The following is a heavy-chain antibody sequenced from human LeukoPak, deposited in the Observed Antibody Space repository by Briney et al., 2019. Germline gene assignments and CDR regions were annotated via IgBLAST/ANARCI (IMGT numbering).Heavy chain of an antibody. V-gene: IGHV4-38-2*02. CDR2: IFQSVST. D-gene: IGHD6-19*01. J-gene: IGHJ4*02. CDR3: PRNNSNGFGF. Sequence: SETLSLTCTVSGYSISGGYYWGWIRQPPGKGLEWIGTIFQSVSTYYNPSLKSRVTTSVDTSKNQFSLKLSSVTAADTAVYYCPRNNSNGFGFWGQGTLVTVSS. CDR1: GYSISGGYY.